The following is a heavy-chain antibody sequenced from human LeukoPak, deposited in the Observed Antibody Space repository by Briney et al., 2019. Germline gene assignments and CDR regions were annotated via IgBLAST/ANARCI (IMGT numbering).Heavy chain of an antibody. CDR2: ISYDGSNK. J-gene: IGHJ4*02. V-gene: IGHV3-30*18. CDR1: GFTFSSYG. CDR3: AKGELYYYDSSGYFGGQFDY. Sequence: GGSLRLSCAASGFTFSSYGMHWVRQAPDKGLEWVAVISYDGSNKYYADSVKGRFTISRDNSKNTLYLQMNSLRAEDTAVYYCAKGELYYYDSSGYFGGQFDYWGQGTLVTVSS. D-gene: IGHD3-22*01.